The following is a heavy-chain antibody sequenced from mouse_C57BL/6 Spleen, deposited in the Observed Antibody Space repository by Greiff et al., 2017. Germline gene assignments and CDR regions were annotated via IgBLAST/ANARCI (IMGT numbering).Heavy chain of an antibody. V-gene: IGHV5-4*01. CDR3: ARDHDYGSSPFAY. Sequence: EVQRVESGGGLVKPGGSLKLSCAASGFTFSSYAMSWVRQTPEKRLEWVATISDGGSYTYYPDNVKGRFTISRDNAKNNLYLQMSHLKSEDTAMYYCARDHDYGSSPFAYWGQGTLVTVSA. J-gene: IGHJ3*01. D-gene: IGHD1-1*01. CDR2: ISDGGSYT. CDR1: GFTFSSYA.